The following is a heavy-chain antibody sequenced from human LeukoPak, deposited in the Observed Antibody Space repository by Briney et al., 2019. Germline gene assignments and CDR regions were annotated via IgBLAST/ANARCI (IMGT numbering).Heavy chain of an antibody. Sequence: SVKVSCKASGGTFSSYAISWVRQAPGQGLEWMGGIIPIFGTANYAQKFQGRVTIIADESTSTAYMELSSLRSEDTAVYYCARSSAAAGFTEVIEYFQHWGQGTLVTVSS. J-gene: IGHJ1*01. CDR1: GGTFSSYA. D-gene: IGHD6-13*01. CDR2: IIPIFGTA. CDR3: ARSSAAAGFTEVIEYFQH. V-gene: IGHV1-69*01.